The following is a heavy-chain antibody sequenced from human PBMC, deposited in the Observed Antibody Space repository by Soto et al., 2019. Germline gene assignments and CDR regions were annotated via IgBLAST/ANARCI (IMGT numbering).Heavy chain of an antibody. CDR3: ARIPRPDSSGYSSYGY. Sequence: QVQLVESGGGVVQPGRSLRLSCAASGFTFSSYAMHWVRQAPGKGLEWVAVISYDGSNKYYADSVKGRFTISRDNTKNTLYLQMISMRAEDTSVYYCARIPRPDSSGYSSYGYWGQGTLVTVSS. V-gene: IGHV3-30-3*01. D-gene: IGHD3-22*01. CDR1: GFTFSSYA. J-gene: IGHJ4*02. CDR2: ISYDGSNK.